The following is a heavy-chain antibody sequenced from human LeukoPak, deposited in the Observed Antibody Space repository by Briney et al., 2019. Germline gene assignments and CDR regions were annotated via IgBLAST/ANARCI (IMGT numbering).Heavy chain of an antibody. CDR2: INPNSGGT. CDR3: AREADCSGGSCVDY. J-gene: IGHJ4*02. D-gene: IGHD2-15*01. CDR1: GYTFTSYD. Sequence: GASVKVSCKASGYTFTSYDINWVRQAPGQGLEWMGWINPNSGGTNYAQKFQGRVTMTRDTSISTAYMELSRLRSDDTAVYYCAREADCSGGSCVDYWGQGTLVTVSS. V-gene: IGHV1-2*02.